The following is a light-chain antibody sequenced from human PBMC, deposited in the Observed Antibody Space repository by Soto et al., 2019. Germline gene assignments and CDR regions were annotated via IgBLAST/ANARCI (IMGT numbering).Light chain of an antibody. J-gene: IGLJ2*01. CDR3: VLYMTRGIVI. CDR1: SGSVSTSYY. Sequence: QAVVTQEPSFSVSPGGTVTLTCGLSSGSVSTSYYSSWYQQTPGQAPRTLIYNTNTRSSGVPDRFSGSILGNKAALTITGAQAEDESDYYCVLYMTRGIVIXGGGTKLTVL. V-gene: IGLV8-61*01. CDR2: NTN.